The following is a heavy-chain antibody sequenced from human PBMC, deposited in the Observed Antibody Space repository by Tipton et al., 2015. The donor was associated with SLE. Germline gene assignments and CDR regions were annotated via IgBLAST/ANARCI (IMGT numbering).Heavy chain of an antibody. Sequence: QLVQSGAEVKKPGASVKVSCKASGYTFTGYYMHWVRQAPGQGLEWMGRINPNSGGTNYAQKLQGRVTMTRDTSISTAYMELSRLRSDDTAVYYCARDFAAAGRYDAFDIWGQGTMVTVSS. V-gene: IGHV1-2*06. J-gene: IGHJ3*02. D-gene: IGHD6-25*01. CDR1: GYTFTGYY. CDR3: ARDFAAAGRYDAFDI. CDR2: INPNSGGT.